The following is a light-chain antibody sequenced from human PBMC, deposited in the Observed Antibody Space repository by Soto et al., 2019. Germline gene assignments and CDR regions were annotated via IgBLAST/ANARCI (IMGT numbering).Light chain of an antibody. CDR3: QQYESTPPT. Sequence: DIVMTQSPDSLAVSLGERATINCKSSQSVLYSSNNKNYLAWYQQRPGQPPKLLIYLASTRESGVPDRFSGSGSRTDFTLTITSLQAEDLAVYYCQQYESTPPTFGQGTKLEIK. CDR2: LAS. CDR1: QSVLYSSNNKNY. V-gene: IGKV4-1*01. J-gene: IGKJ2*01.